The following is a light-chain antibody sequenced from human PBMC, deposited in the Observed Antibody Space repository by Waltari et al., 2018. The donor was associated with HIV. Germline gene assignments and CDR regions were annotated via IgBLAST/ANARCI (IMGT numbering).Light chain of an antibody. V-gene: IGLV1-51*01. CDR3: GTWDNSLSAGF. CDR1: SSSFGNNH. CDR2: DNN. J-gene: IGLJ2*01. Sequence: QSVLTQPPSVSAPPGQKVTISCSGSSSSFGNNHVSCYQQVPGTAPKLLIYDNNRRPSGIPDRFSGSKSGTSATLAITGLQTGDEADYYCGTWDNSLSAGFFGGGTKLTVL.